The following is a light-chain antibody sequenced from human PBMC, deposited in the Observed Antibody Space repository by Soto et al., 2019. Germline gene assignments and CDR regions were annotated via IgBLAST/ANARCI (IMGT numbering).Light chain of an antibody. CDR3: SSYTSSGTYV. CDR2: EVT. V-gene: IGLV2-14*01. Sequence: QSALTQPASVSGPPGQSITISCTGTSSDVGGYNYVSWYQQHPGKAPKLIIYEVTNRPSGVSNRFSASKSGNTASLTISGLQAEDEADYYCSSYTSSGTYVFGTGTRSPS. CDR1: SSDVGGYNY. J-gene: IGLJ1*01.